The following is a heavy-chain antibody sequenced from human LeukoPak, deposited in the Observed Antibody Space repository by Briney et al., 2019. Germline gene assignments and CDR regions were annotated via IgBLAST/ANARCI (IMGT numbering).Heavy chain of an antibody. D-gene: IGHD6-19*01. J-gene: IGHJ6*02. Sequence: ASVKASCKASGYTFTSYDINWVRQATGHGLEWRGWMNPNSGNTGYAQKFQGRVTMTRNTSISTAYMELSSLISEDTAVYYCARVYWYSSGWYRYYYGMDVWGRRTTVTVS. CDR2: MNPNSGNT. CDR3: ARVYWYSSGWYRYYYGMDV. V-gene: IGHV1-8*01. CDR1: GYTFTSYD.